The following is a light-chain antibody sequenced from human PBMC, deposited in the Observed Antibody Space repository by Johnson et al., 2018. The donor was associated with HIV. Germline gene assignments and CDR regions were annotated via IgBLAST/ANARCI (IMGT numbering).Light chain of an antibody. Sequence: QSVLTQPPSVSAAPGQKVTISCSGSSSNIGNNYVSWYQQLPGTAPKLLIYDNNKRPSGIPDRFSGSESGTSATLGITGLPTGDEVYDYCAASDSGLGAHYVFGTGTKVTVL. J-gene: IGLJ1*01. CDR3: AASDSGLGAHYV. CDR1: SSNIGNNY. V-gene: IGLV1-51*01. CDR2: DNN.